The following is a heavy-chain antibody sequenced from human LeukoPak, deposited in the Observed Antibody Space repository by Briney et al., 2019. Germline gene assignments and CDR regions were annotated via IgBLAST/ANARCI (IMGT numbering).Heavy chain of an antibody. D-gene: IGHD3-22*01. CDR1: GGPFSGYY. Sequence: SETLSLTCAVYGGPFSGYYWSWIRQPPGKGLEWIGEINHSGSTNYNPSLKGRVTISEDTSKNQFSPKLSSVTAADTAVYYCARGPTYYYDSSGYKWGQGTLVTVSS. CDR3: ARGPTYYYDSSGYK. V-gene: IGHV4-34*01. J-gene: IGHJ4*02. CDR2: INHSGST.